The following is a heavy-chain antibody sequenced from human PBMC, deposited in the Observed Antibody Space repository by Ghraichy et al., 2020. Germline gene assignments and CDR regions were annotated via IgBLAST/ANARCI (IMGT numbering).Heavy chain of an antibody. V-gene: IGHV3-30-3*01. J-gene: IGHJ4*02. D-gene: IGHD3-3*01. CDR2: MSYDGSNK. Sequence: GGSLRLSCAASGLTFSSYAMHWVRQAPGKGLEWVAVMSYDGSNKYYADSVKGRFTISRDNSKNTLYLQMNSLRAEDTAVYYCARAATIFGVVIMGAIDYWGQGTLVTVSS. CDR3: ARAATIFGVVIMGAIDY. CDR1: GLTFSSYA.